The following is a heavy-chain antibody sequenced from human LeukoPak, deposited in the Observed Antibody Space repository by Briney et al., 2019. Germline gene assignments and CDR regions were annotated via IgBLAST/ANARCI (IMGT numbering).Heavy chain of an antibody. J-gene: IGHJ4*02. V-gene: IGHV4-38-2*02. CDR3: ARDQGGGYNNY. CDR1: GYSISSGYY. Sequence: PSETLSLTCTVSGYSISSGYYWGWIRQPPGKGLEWIGSIYHSGSTYYNPSLKSRVTISVDTSKNQFSLELSSVTAADTAVYYCARDQGGGYNNYWGQGTLVTVSS. D-gene: IGHD5-24*01. CDR2: IYHSGST.